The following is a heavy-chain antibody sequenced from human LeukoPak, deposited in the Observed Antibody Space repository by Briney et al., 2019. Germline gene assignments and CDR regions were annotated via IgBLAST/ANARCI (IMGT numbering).Heavy chain of an antibody. J-gene: IGHJ4*02. V-gene: IGHV4-59*01. CDR1: GGSINTYY. D-gene: IGHD2-8*02. CDR3: ARVLSTGRSDC. Sequence: PSETLSLTCTVSGGSINTYYWSWIRQPPGKGLEWLGYIYSDGSTNYNPSLKSRLTISVDTSKNQFSLKLSSVIPADTAVYYCARVLSTGRSDCWGQGTLVTVSS. CDR2: IYSDGST.